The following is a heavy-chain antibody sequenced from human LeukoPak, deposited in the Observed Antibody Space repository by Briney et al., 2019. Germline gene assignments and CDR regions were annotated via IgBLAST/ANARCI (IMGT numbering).Heavy chain of an antibody. D-gene: IGHD2-2*01. CDR3: ARVPAAPRLYMDV. CDR1: GGSISSGGYY. CDR2: IYYSGST. J-gene: IGHJ6*02. V-gene: IGHV4-61*08. Sequence: SETLSLTCTVSGGSISSGGYYWSWIRQHPGKGLEWIGYIYYSGSTNYNPSLKSRVTISVDTSKNQFSLKLSSVTAADTAVYYCARVPAAPRLYMDVWGQGTTVIVSS.